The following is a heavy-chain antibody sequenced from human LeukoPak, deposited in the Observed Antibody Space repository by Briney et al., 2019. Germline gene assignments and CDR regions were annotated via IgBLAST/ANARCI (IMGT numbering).Heavy chain of an antibody. CDR1: GYTFTSYD. J-gene: IGHJ6*03. V-gene: IGHV1-8*03. CDR2: MNPNSGNT. D-gene: IGHD3-3*01. CDR3: ARSFGVGLIYNYYYMDV. Sequence: VASVKVSCKASGYTFTSYDINWVRQATGQGREWMGWMNPNSGNTGYAQKFQGRVTITRNTSISTAYMELSSLRSEDTAVYYCARSFGVGLIYNYYYMDVWGKGTTVTVSS.